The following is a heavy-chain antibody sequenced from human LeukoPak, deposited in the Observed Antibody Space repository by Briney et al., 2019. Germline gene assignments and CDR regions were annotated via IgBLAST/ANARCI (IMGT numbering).Heavy chain of an antibody. D-gene: IGHD2-15*01. CDR2: IYHSGST. CDR1: GYSISSGYY. CDR3: ARRGVVVAAEFDY. J-gene: IGHJ4*02. V-gene: IGHV4-38-2*02. Sequence: SETLSLTCTVSGYSISSGYYWGWIRQPPGKGLEWIGSIYHSGSTYYNPSLKSRVTISVDTSKNQFSLKLSSVTAADTAVYYCARRGVVVAAEFDYWGQGTLVTVSS.